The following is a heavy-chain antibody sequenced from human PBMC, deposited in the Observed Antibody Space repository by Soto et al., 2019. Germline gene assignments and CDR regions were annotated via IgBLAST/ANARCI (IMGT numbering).Heavy chain of an antibody. V-gene: IGHV1-3*01. CDR3: ARDEDPYYRSGKDY. D-gene: IGHD3-10*01. CDR1: GYTFTNYA. CDR2: INAGNGNT. J-gene: IGHJ4*02. Sequence: ASVKVSCKASGYTFTNYAMHWVRQAPGQRLEWMGWINAGNGNTKYSQKFQGRVTITRDTSASTAYMELSSLRSEDTAVYYCARDEDPYYRSGKDYWGQGTLVTVSS.